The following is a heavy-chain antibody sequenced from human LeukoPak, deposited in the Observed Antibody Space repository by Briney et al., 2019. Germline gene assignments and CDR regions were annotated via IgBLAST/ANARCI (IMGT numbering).Heavy chain of an antibody. CDR3: ARAYSYDLGAMDV. J-gene: IGHJ6*02. Sequence: GESLKISCKGSGYRFTSYWVGWVRQMPGKGLEWMGSIYLGDSDTGYSPSFQGQVTISGDKSITTAYLKWSSLKASDTGTYYCARAYSYDLGAMDVWGQGTTVTVSS. D-gene: IGHD3-3*01. CDR2: IYLGDSDT. V-gene: IGHV5-51*01. CDR1: GYRFTSYW.